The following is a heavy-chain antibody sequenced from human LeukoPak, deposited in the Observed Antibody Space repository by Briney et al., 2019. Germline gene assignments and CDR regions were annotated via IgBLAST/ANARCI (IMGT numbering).Heavy chain of an antibody. CDR3: ASSPPREYGGYKASFDY. CDR2: IIPIFGTA. J-gene: IGHJ4*02. D-gene: IGHD4-17*01. V-gene: IGHV1-69*13. Sequence: SVKVSCKASGGTFSSYAISWVRQAPGQGLEWMGGIIPIFGTANYAQKFQGRVTITADESTSTAYMELSSLRSEDTAVYYCASSPPREYGGYKASFDYWGQGTLVTVSS. CDR1: GGTFSSYA.